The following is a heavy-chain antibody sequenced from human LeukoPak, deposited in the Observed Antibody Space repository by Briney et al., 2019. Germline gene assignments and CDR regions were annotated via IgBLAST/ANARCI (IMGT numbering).Heavy chain of an antibody. V-gene: IGHV3-30*03. J-gene: IGHJ6*02. CDR1: GFTFSSYG. D-gene: IGHD3-9*01. CDR2: ISYDGSNK. Sequence: GRSLRLSCAASGFTFSSYGMHWVRQAPGKGLEWVAVISYDGSNKYYADSVKGRFTISRDNSKNTLYLQMNSLRAEDTAVYYCARDSCYDILTGYCCYYYYGMDVWGQGTTVTVSS. CDR3: ARDSCYDILTGYCCYYYYGMDV.